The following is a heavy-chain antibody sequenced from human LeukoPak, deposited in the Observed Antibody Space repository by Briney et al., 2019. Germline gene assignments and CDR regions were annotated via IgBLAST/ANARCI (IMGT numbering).Heavy chain of an antibody. CDR1: GGSISSDL. Sequence: SETLSLTCTVSGGSISSDLWGWIRQPPGKGLECIGFIYYSGSTNYNPSLKSRVTISVATSKNQFSLNLSSVTAADTAVYYCARRGGEASYAFDIWGQGTMVTVSS. J-gene: IGHJ3*02. CDR2: IYYSGST. D-gene: IGHD2-21*01. CDR3: ARRGGEASYAFDI. V-gene: IGHV4-59*01.